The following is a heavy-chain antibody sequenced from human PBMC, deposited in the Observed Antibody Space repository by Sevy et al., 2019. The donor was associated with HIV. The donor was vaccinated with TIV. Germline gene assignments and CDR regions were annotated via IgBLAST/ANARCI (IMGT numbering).Heavy chain of an antibody. CDR3: ARDEGLWFGELHFDY. Sequence: GGSLRLSCAASGFTFSSYSMNWVRQAPGKGLEWVSYISSSSSTIYYADSVKGRFTISRDNAKNSLYLQMNSLGDEDTAVYYCARDEGLWFGELHFDYWGQGTLVTVSS. J-gene: IGHJ4*02. CDR2: ISSSSSTI. CDR1: GFTFSSYS. V-gene: IGHV3-48*02. D-gene: IGHD3-10*01.